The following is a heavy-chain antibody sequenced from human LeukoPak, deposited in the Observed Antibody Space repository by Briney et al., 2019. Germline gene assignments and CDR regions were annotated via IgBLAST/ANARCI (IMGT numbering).Heavy chain of an antibody. J-gene: IGHJ4*02. CDR3: AKVTGGDMITYGGLDY. Sequence: GGSLRLSCAASGFTFSGYAMGWVRQAPGKGLEWVSAIICSGDTTYYAASVKGRLTISRDNSKNTLYLQMNSLRAEDTAVYYCAKVTGGDMITYGGLDYWGQGTLVTVSS. CDR2: IICSGDTT. D-gene: IGHD3-16*01. V-gene: IGHV3-23*01. CDR1: GFTFSGYA.